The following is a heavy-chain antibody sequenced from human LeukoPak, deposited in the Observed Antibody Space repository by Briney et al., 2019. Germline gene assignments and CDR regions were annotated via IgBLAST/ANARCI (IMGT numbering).Heavy chain of an antibody. Sequence: TSETLSLTCAVSGYSISSGYYWGWIRQPPGKGLEWIGSIYHSGSTYYNPSLKSRVTISVDTSKNQSSLKLSSVTAADTAVYYCARHRACSSTSCYTGLFDYWGQGTLVTVSS. D-gene: IGHD2-2*02. CDR2: IYHSGST. CDR3: ARHRACSSTSCYTGLFDY. J-gene: IGHJ4*02. CDR1: GYSISSGYY. V-gene: IGHV4-38-2*01.